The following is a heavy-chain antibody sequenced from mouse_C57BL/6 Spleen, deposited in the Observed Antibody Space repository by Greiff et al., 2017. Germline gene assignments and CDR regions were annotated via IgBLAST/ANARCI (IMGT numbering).Heavy chain of an antibody. Sequence: EVQLQESGPGLVKPSQSLSLTCSVTGYSITSGYYWNWIRQLPGNKLEWMGDISYDGSNNYNPSLKNRISITRDTSKNQLFRKLNSVTTEDTATNYCARGGFDYWGQGTTLTVSS. CDR1: GYSITSGYY. CDR3: ARGGFDY. V-gene: IGHV3-6*01. CDR2: ISYDGSN. J-gene: IGHJ2*01.